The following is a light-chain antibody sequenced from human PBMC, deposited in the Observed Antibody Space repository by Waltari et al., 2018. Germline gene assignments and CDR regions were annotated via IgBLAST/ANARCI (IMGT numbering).Light chain of an antibody. V-gene: IGKV4-1*01. Sequence: IVMTQSPATLALSLGEGATINCKSSQSVLYSPNQKNYLAWYQQKPGQPPNLLIYWASTRESGVPDRFSGSGSGTNFTLTISSLQAEDVAVYYCQQHYTAPVTFGQGTKLEI. CDR2: WAS. J-gene: IGKJ2*01. CDR1: QSVLYSPNQKNY. CDR3: QQHYTAPVT.